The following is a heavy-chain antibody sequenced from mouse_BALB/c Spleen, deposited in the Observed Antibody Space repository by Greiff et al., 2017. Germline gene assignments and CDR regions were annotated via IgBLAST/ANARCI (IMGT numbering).Heavy chain of an antibody. CDR2: IKPDSSTI. Sequence: DVMLVESGGGLVQPGGSLKLSCAASGFDFSRYWMSWVRQAPGKGLEWIGEIKPDSSTINYTPSLKDKFIISRDNAKNTLYLQMSKVRSEDTALYYCARPKEDYGDYWGQGTTLTVSS. J-gene: IGHJ2*01. CDR1: GFDFSRYW. CDR3: ARPKEDYGDY. V-gene: IGHV4-1*02.